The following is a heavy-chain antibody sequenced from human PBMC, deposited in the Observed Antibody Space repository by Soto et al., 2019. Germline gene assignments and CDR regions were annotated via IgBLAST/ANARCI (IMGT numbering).Heavy chain of an antibody. CDR2: INWSGAST. CDR1: GFNLDVYG. Sequence: EVRLVESGGGVARPGGSLRLSCVASGFNLDVYGISWVHQVPGKGLEWVSGINWSGASTGYGDSVKGRFAISRENTDNAVYLQMNSLRPEDTAVYHCTRANDYIHGDLWGQGTLVTVSS. J-gene: IGHJ5*02. CDR3: TRANDYIHGDL. D-gene: IGHD3-16*01. V-gene: IGHV3-20*01.